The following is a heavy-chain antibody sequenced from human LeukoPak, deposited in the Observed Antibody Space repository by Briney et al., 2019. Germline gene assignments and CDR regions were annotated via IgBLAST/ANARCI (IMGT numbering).Heavy chain of an antibody. J-gene: IGHJ4*02. V-gene: IGHV1-2*02. D-gene: IGHD3-22*01. CDR3: ARDFLKYYYDSSGYYYV. CDR2: INPNSGGT. CDR1: GYTFTGYY. Sequence: ASVKVSCKASGYTFTGYYMHWVRQAPGQGLEWMGWINPNSGGTNYAQKFQGRVTMTRDTSISTAYMELSRLRSDDTAVYYCARDFLKYYYDSSGYYYVWGQGTLVTVSS.